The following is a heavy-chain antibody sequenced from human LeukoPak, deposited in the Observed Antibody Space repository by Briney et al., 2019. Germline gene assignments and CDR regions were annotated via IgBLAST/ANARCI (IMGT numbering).Heavy chain of an antibody. D-gene: IGHD2-2*01. CDR1: GFTFSNSA. Sequence: GGSLRLSFAASGFTFSNSAMTWVRQAPGKGLEWVSAISGSGGSTYQADSVKGRFTISRDNSKNTLYLQMNSLRAEDTAVYYCAKGSRVEPVAYCDFWGQGTLVTVSS. CDR2: ISGSGGST. V-gene: IGHV3-23*01. CDR3: AKGSRVEPVAYCDF. J-gene: IGHJ4*02.